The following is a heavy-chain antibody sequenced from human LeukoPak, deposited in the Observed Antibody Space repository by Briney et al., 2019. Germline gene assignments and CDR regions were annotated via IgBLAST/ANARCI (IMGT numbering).Heavy chain of an antibody. CDR2: IYYSGST. CDR1: GGSISSYY. J-gene: IGHJ4*02. V-gene: IGHV4-59*08. Sequence: PSETLSLTCPVSGGSISSYYWSWIRQPPGKGLGWIGYIYYSGSTNYNPSLKSRVTISVDTSKNQFSLKLRSVTATDTAVYDCARSTNLVKWGQRTLVTVSS. CDR3: ARSTNLVK. D-gene: IGHD3-22*01.